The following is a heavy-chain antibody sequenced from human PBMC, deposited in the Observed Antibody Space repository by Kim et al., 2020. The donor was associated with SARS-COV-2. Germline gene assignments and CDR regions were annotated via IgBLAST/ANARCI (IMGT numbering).Heavy chain of an antibody. Sequence: KGRFTICRDNAKNSLYLQMNSLRTEDTAFYYCAKDNYDSSGYYQDYYGLDVWGQGTTVTVSS. J-gene: IGHJ6*02. CDR3: AKDNYDSSGYYQDYYGLDV. D-gene: IGHD3-22*01. V-gene: IGHV3-9*01.